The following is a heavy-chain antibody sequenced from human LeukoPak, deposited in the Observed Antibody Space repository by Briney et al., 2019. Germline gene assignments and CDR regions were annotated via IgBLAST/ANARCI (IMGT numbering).Heavy chain of an antibody. V-gene: IGHV1-2*06. Sequence: GASVKVSCEASGYTFTGYYMHWVRQAPAQGLEWMGRINPNSGGTNYAQKFQGRVTMTRDTSISTAYMELSRLRSDDTAAYYCARDDWDDGTFDYWGQGTLVTVSS. CDR2: INPNSGGT. CDR3: ARDDWDDGTFDY. J-gene: IGHJ4*02. CDR1: GYTFTGYY. D-gene: IGHD1-1*01.